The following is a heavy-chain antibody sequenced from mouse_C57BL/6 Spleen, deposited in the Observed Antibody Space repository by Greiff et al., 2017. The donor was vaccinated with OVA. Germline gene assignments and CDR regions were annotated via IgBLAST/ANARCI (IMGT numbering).Heavy chain of an antibody. Sequence: QVQLQQSGAELVRPGTSVKMSCKASGYTFTNYWIGWAKQRPGHGLERIGDIYPGGGYTNYNEKFKGKATLTADKSSSTAYMQFSSLTSEDSAIYYCARRYDYDGGHWYFDVWGTGTTVTVSS. D-gene: IGHD2-4*01. CDR3: ARRYDYDGGHWYFDV. CDR2: IYPGGGYT. CDR1: GYTFTNYW. V-gene: IGHV1-63*01. J-gene: IGHJ1*03.